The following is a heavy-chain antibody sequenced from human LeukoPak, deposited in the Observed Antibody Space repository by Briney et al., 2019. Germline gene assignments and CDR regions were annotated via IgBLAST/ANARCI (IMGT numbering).Heavy chain of an antibody. CDR2: MSYSGIT. CDR3: ARTVGATSTAFDY. V-gene: IGHV4-59*08. J-gene: IGHJ4*02. D-gene: IGHD1-26*01. CDR1: RGSISSYY. Sequence: PSETLSLTCTDSRGSISSYYWSWIRQSPEKGVEWVVYMSYSGITNNNPSLKSRVTISADTSKNQFSLWLRSVAAADTAVYYCARTVGATSTAFDYWGQGTLVTVSS.